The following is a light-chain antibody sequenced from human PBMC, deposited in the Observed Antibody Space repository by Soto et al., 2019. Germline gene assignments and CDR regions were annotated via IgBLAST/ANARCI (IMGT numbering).Light chain of an antibody. CDR2: DAS. Sequence: DIRITHSPSSLSSSVLYILTVTCQASQDIKNYLNWYQQKSGKAPKLLIYDASDLETGVPSRFSGSGSGTDFTFTINSLQPEDIATYYCQQYDNLPLTFGGGTKVDIK. V-gene: IGKV1-33*01. CDR3: QQYDNLPLT. J-gene: IGKJ4*01. CDR1: QDIKNY.